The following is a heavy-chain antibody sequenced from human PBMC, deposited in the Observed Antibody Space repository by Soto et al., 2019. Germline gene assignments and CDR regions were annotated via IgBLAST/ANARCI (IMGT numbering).Heavy chain of an antibody. CDR3: SKDLGDSSSSIFDY. CDR2: ISWNSGSI. CDR1: GFTFDDYA. J-gene: IGHJ4*02. V-gene: IGHV3-9*01. Sequence: GGSLRLSCAASGFTFDDYAMHWVRQAPGKGLEWVSGISWNSGSIGYADSVKGRFTISRDNAKNSLYLQMNSLRAEATALYYCSKDLGDSSSSIFDYWGQGTLVTVSS. D-gene: IGHD6-6*01.